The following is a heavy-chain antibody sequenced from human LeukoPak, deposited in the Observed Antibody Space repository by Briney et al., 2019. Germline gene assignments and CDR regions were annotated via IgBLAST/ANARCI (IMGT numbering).Heavy chain of an antibody. D-gene: IGHD4-17*01. Sequence: GGSLRLSCAASGFTFSNYNMNWVRQAPGKGLEWVSYISSSSRTIYYADSVKGRFTISRDNAKNSLYLQMNSLRAEDTAVYYCARDLGYGDPDPWYFDLWGRGTLVTVSS. J-gene: IGHJ2*01. V-gene: IGHV3-48*01. CDR2: ISSSSRTI. CDR3: ARDLGYGDPDPWYFDL. CDR1: GFTFSNYN.